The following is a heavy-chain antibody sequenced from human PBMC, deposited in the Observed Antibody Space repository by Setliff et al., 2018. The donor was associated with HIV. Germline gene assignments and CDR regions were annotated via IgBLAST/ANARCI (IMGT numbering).Heavy chain of an antibody. V-gene: IGHV3-48*01. CDR3: ARAWDGYSYGYYY. CDR2: ISSSSSTI. CDR1: GFTFSSNN. J-gene: IGHJ4*02. D-gene: IGHD5-18*01. Sequence: LRLSCAASGFTFSSNNLNWVRQAPGKGLEWVSYISSSSSTIYYADSVKGRFTISRDNAKNSLYLQMNSLRAEDTAVYYCARAWDGYSYGYYYWGQGTLVTVSS.